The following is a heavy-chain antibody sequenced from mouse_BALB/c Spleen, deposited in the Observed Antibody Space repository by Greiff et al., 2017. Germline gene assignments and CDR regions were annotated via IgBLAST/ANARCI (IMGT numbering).Heavy chain of an antibody. CDR3: ASSRANQAWFAD. Sequence: VQLKQSGGGLVQPGGSRKLSCAASGFTFSSFGMHWVRQAPEKGLEWVAYISSGSSTIYYADTVKGRFTISRDNPKNTLFLQMTSLRSEDTAMYYCASSRANQAWFADWGQGTLVTVAA. CDR2: ISSGSSTI. D-gene: IGHD6-2*01. CDR1: GFTFSSFG. J-gene: IGHJ3*01. V-gene: IGHV5-17*02.